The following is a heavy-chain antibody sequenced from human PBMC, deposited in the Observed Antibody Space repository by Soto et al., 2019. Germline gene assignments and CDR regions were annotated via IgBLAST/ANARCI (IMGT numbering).Heavy chain of an antibody. V-gene: IGHV5-10-1*01. J-gene: IGHJ5*02. D-gene: IGHD2-15*01. CDR1: GYSFTSYW. CDR3: ARQGVYCSGGSCYMTAWFDP. CDR2: IDPSDSYT. Sequence: PGESLKISCKGSGYSFTSYWISWVRQMPGKGLEWMGRIDPSDSYTNYSPSFQGHVTISADKSISTAYLQWSSLKASDTGMYYCARQGVYCSGGSCYMTAWFDPWGQGTLVTVSS.